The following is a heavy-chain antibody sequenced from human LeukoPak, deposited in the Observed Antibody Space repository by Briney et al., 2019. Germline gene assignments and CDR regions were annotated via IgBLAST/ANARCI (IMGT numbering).Heavy chain of an antibody. J-gene: IGHJ6*04. V-gene: IGHV3-53*01. CDR2: IYSGGNT. CDR1: GFTVSSNY. CDR3: AREYCSSTSCPIMDV. Sequence: GSLRLSCAASGFTVSSNYMSWVRQAPGKGLEWVSVIYSGGNTYYADSVKGRLTISRDNSKYTLYLQMNSLRAEDTAVYYCAREYCSSTSCPIMDVWGKGTTVTVSS. D-gene: IGHD2-2*01.